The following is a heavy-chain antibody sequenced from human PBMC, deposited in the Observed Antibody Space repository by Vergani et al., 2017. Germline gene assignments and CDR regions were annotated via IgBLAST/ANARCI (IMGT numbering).Heavy chain of an antibody. CDR3: TRDRNYDILTGSTNHFDH. CDR1: GFTFGDDA. Sequence: EVQLVESGGELVQPGRPLRLSCTASGFTFGDDAISWFRQAPGKGPEWVAFIRTKSQGETTEYAASVKGRFFISRNDSKGVAYLQMNSLRTEDTAVYFCTRDRNYDILTGSTNHFDHWGPGTLVTVSS. D-gene: IGHD3-9*01. V-gene: IGHV3-49*03. CDR2: IRTKSQGETT. J-gene: IGHJ4*02.